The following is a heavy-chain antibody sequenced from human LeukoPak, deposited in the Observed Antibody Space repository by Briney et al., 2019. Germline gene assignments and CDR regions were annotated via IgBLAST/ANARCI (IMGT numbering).Heavy chain of an antibody. CDR2: IYHGGST. V-gene: IGHV4-38-2*01. J-gene: IGHJ4*02. D-gene: IGHD3-3*01. Sequence: SETLSLTCAVSGYSISSGYYWGWIRQPPGKGLEWIGSIYHGGSTYYNPSLKSRVTISVDTSKNQFSLKLSSVTAADTAVYYCARLLREWLNFDYWGQGTLVTVSS. CDR1: GYSISSGYY. CDR3: ARLLREWLNFDY.